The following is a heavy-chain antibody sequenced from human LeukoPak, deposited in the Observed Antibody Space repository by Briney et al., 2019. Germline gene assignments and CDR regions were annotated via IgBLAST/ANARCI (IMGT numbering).Heavy chain of an antibody. CDR3: ARGSLAWELLD. V-gene: IGHV1-8*03. J-gene: IGHJ4*02. CDR1: GYTFTSYD. D-gene: IGHD1-26*01. Sequence: ASVKVSCKASGYTFTSYDVNWLRQATGQRLEWMGWMNPNSGNTGYAQKFQRRVTITRNTSISTTYMELSSLRSEDPAVYYCARGSLAWELLDWGQGTLVTVSS. CDR2: MNPNSGNT.